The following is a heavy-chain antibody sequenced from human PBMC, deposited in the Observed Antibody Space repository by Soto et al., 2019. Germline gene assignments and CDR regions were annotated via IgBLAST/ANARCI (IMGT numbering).Heavy chain of an antibody. Sequence: SETLSLTCSVSGGSISSGYYYWSWIRQPPGKGLEWIGNIYYSGNTYYNPSLKSRLIISIDTSKNQLSLKVGSVTAADTAVYYCARSSLYGMDVWGQGTTVTVSS. CDR2: IYYSGNT. V-gene: IGHV4-30-4*01. CDR1: GGSISSGYYY. J-gene: IGHJ6*02. D-gene: IGHD1-1*01. CDR3: ARSSLYGMDV.